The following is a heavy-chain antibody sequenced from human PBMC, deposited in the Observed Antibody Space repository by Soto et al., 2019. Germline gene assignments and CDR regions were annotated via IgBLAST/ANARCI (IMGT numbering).Heavy chain of an antibody. V-gene: IGHV3-30*18. CDR1: GFTFSSYG. D-gene: IGHD1-7*01. CDR2: ISYDGSNK. J-gene: IGHJ4*02. CDR3: AKDRKQKFGFLAGTTFTHPF. Sequence: GGSLRLSCAASGFTFSSYGMHWVRQAPGKGLEWVAVISYDGSNKYYADSVKGRFTISRDSSKNTLYLQMNSLRAEATAVYYCAKDRKQKFGFLAGTTFTHPFWGQGTLVTVSS.